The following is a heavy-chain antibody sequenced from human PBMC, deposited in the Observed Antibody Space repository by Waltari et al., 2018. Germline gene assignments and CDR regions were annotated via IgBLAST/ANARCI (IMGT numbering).Heavy chain of an antibody. D-gene: IGHD4-17*01. Sequence: QVQLVQSGAEVKKPGASVKVSCKASGYTFTGYYMHWVRQAPGQGLEWMGRINPNSGGTNYAQKFQGRVTMTRDTSISTAYMELSRLRADDTAVYYCAGERRAGDYYWDGAPDFDYWGQGTLVTVSS. V-gene: IGHV1-2*06. CDR1: GYTFTGYY. CDR2: INPNSGGT. CDR3: AGERRAGDYYWDGAPDFDY. J-gene: IGHJ4*02.